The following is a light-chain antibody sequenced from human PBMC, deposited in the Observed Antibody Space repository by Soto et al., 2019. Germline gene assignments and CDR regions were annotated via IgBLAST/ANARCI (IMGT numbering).Light chain of an antibody. CDR1: SSDVGGYNY. CDR2: EVS. CDR3: SSYAGSNKLV. V-gene: IGLV2-8*01. Sequence: QLVLTQPPSASGSPGQSVTFSCTGTSSDVGGYNYVSWYQQHPGKVPKLMIYEVSKRPSGVPDRFSGSKSGNTAALTVSGLQAEDEADYYCSSYAGSNKLVFGGGTKLTVL. J-gene: IGLJ2*01.